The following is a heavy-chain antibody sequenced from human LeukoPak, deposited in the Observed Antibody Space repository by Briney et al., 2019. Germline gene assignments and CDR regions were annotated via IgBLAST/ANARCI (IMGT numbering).Heavy chain of an antibody. V-gene: IGHV1-8*03. D-gene: IGHD6-13*01. CDR2: MNPNSGNT. J-gene: IGHJ3*02. CDR1: GYTFTSYD. Sequence: ASVKVSCKASGYTFTSYDINWVRQATGQGLEWMGWMNPNSGNTGYAQKFQGRVTITRNTSISTAYMELSSLRSEDAAVYYCARARSSWYSYDAFDIWGQGTMVTVSS. CDR3: ARARSSWYSYDAFDI.